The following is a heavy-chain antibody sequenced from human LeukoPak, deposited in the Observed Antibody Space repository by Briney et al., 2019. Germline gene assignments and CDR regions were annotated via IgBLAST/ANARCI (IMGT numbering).Heavy chain of an antibody. CDR3: TTDSYCSTTTCYASSNYYYGLDA. CDR2: IYRNADGGTT. J-gene: IGHJ6*02. D-gene: IGHD2-2*01. V-gene: IGHV3-15*05. CDR1: GFTFSNAW. Sequence: GGSLRLSCAASGFTFSNAWMTWVRQAPGKGLEWVGRIYRNADGGTTDYAAPVRGRFTISRDDSKNTLYLQMNSLKTEDTAVYYCTTDSYCSTTTCYASSNYYYGLDAWGQGTSVTVSS.